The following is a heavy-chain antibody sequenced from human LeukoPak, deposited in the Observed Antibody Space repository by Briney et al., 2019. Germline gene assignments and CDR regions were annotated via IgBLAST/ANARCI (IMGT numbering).Heavy chain of an antibody. D-gene: IGHD4-17*01. V-gene: IGHV4-31*03. CDR1: GGSISSGDYY. J-gene: IGHJ4*02. CDR2: FYYSRTT. Sequence: SETLSLTCTVSGGSISSGDYYWNWIRQHPREGLEWIGYFYYSRTTSYNPSLKSRATISVDTSNNQFSLKLSSVTAADTAVYYCARGDYGLYFFDSWGRGTLVTVSS. CDR3: ARGDYGLYFFDS.